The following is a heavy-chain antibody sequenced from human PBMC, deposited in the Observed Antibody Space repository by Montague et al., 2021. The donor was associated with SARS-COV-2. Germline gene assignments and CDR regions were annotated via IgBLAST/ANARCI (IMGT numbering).Heavy chain of an antibody. CDR3: ASGWTLFD. CDR2: TYYRSEWHT. Sequence: CAISGDSVSRTAAAWNWIRQSPSRGLEWLGRTYYRSEWHTDYAVSVKGRLAIDADTSKNQFSLQLHSVTPEDSAGYYCASGWTLFDWGQGTLVTVSS. V-gene: IGHV6-1*01. D-gene: IGHD6-19*01. CDR1: GDSVSRTAAA. J-gene: IGHJ4*02.